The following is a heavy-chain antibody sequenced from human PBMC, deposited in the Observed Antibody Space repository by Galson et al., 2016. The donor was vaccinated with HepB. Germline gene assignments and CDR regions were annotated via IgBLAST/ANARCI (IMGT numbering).Heavy chain of an antibody. CDR3: AREDCAGDCVPTSFGH. Sequence: SLRLSCAASGFSFSDYHMSWIRQTPGKGLEWISYISRDSRYTKYADSVKGRFTISRDTAKNSLYMQMNSLSAEDTAVYFCAREDCAGDCVPTSFGHWGQGTLVSVSS. D-gene: IGHD2-21*02. V-gene: IGHV3-11*06. CDR1: GFSFSDYH. J-gene: IGHJ1*01. CDR2: ISRDSRYT.